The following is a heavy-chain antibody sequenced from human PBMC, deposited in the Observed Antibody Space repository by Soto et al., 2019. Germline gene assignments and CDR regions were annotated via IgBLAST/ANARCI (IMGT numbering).Heavy chain of an antibody. V-gene: IGHV1-69*13. CDR3: ARVLVVPAAITNLRRATPNNYYYYYGMDV. CDR2: IIPIFGTA. D-gene: IGHD2-2*01. Sequence: WASVKVSCKASGGTFSSYAISWVRQAPGEGLEWMGGIIPIFGTANYAQKFQGRVTITADESTSTAYMELSSLRSEDTAVYYCARVLVVPAAITNLRRATPNNYYYYYGMDVWGQGTTVTVSS. CDR1: GGTFSSYA. J-gene: IGHJ6*02.